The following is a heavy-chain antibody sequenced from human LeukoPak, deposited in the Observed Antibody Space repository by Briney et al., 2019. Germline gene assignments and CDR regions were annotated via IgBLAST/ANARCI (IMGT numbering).Heavy chain of an antibody. CDR2: IRYDGSNK. V-gene: IGHV3-30*02. D-gene: IGHD5-18*01. J-gene: IGHJ4*02. CDR3: AGGYSYGWLAFDY. CDR1: GFTFSSYG. Sequence: GGSLRLSCAASGFTFSSYGMHRVRQAPGKGLEWVAFIRYDGSNKYYADSVKGRFTISRDNSKNTLYLQMNSLRAEDTAVYYCAGGYSYGWLAFDYWGQGTLVTVSS.